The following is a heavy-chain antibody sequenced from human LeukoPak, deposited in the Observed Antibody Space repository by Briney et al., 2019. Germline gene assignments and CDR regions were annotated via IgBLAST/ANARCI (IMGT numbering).Heavy chain of an antibody. V-gene: IGHV4-61*05. CDR3: ARSGRLTYYYDSSGYYSALADVYYFDY. Sequence: SETLSLTCTVSGGSISSSSYYWGWIRQPPGKGLEWIGYIYYSGSTNYNPSLKSRVTISVDTSKNQFSLKLSSVTAADTAVYYCARSGRLTYYYDSSGYYSALADVYYFDYWGQGTLVTVSS. CDR2: IYYSGST. D-gene: IGHD3-22*01. CDR1: GGSISSSSYY. J-gene: IGHJ4*02.